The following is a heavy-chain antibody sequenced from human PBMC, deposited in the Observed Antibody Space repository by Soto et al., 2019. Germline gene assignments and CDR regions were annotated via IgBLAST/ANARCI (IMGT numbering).Heavy chain of an antibody. D-gene: IGHD5-18*01. CDR1: GYTFTSYG. Sequence: QVQLVQSGAEVKKPGASVKVSCKASGYTFTSYGISWVRQAPGQGLEWMGWISAYNGNTNYAQKLQGRATITPDTSTSTGYSELSSLRSDDTAVYYCARVVSPLIQLGAVEAYCVYWDHGTRVTFSS. CDR2: ISAYNGNT. J-gene: IGHJ4*01. V-gene: IGHV1-18*01. CDR3: ARVVSPLIQLGAVEAYCVY.